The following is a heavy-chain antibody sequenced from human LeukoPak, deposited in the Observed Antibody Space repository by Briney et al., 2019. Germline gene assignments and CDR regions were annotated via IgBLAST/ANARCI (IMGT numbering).Heavy chain of an antibody. CDR1: GFTFGDYA. V-gene: IGHV3-49*04. Sequence: PGGSLRLSCTASGFTFGDYAMTWVRQAPGKGLEWVGFIRSKAYGGTTEYAASVKGRFTISRDNSKNTLYLQMNSLRAEDTAVYYCARVRADYGDSTGDYYYYMDVWGKGTTVTVSS. J-gene: IGHJ6*03. D-gene: IGHD4-17*01. CDR3: ARVRADYGDSTGDYYYYMDV. CDR2: IRSKAYGGTT.